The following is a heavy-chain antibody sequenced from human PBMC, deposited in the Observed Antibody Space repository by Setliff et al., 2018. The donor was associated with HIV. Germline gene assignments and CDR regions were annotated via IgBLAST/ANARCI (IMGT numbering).Heavy chain of an antibody. Sequence: SETLSLTCAVYGGSFSGYYWSWIRQPPGKGLEWIGEINHSGSTNYNPSLKSRVTISVDTSMDQFSLKLNSVTAADTAVYYCARDLRITMVRGVMRDYYYYGMDVWGQGTTVTVSS. CDR3: ARDLRITMVRGVMRDYYYYGMDV. CDR2: INHSGST. D-gene: IGHD3-10*01. J-gene: IGHJ6*02. V-gene: IGHV4-34*01. CDR1: GGSFSGYY.